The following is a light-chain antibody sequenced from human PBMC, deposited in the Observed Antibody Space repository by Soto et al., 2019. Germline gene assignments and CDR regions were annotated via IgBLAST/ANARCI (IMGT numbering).Light chain of an antibody. CDR3: LLSFSGPRL. Sequence: QAVVTQEPSLSVSPGGTGTLTCASSTGAVTSGNFPYWFQQKPGQAPRTLIYETSNKHSWTPARFSGSLLGGKAALTLSGAQPEDEAEYYCLLSFSGPRLFGGGTKLTVL. J-gene: IGLJ3*02. V-gene: IGLV7-46*01. CDR1: TGAVTSGNF. CDR2: ETS.